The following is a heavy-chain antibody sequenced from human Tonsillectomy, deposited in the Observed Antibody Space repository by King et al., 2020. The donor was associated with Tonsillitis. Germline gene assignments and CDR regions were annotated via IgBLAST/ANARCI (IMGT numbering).Heavy chain of an antibody. Sequence: KLVQSGGGVVQPGRSLRLSCAASGFTFSSYAMHWVRQAPGKGLEWVAVISYDGSNKYYADSVKGRFTISRDSSKNTLYLQMNSLRAEDTAVYYCARDLWLAAAGTGFDYWGQGTLVTVSS. CDR3: ARDLWLAAAGTGFDY. J-gene: IGHJ4*02. CDR1: GFTFSSYA. CDR2: ISYDGSNK. D-gene: IGHD6-13*01. V-gene: IGHV3-30*01.